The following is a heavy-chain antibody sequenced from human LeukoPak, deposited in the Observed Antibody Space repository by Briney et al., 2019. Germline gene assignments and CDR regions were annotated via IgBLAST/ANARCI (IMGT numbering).Heavy chain of an antibody. CDR3: ATPGYSSGWYVY. V-gene: IGHV1-69*04. CDR1: GGTFSSYA. J-gene: IGHJ4*02. CDR2: IIPILGIA. Sequence: SVKVSCKASGGTFSSYAISWVRQAPGQGLEWMGRIIPILGIANYAQKFQGRVTMTEDTSTDTAYMELSSLRSEDTAVYYCATPGYSSGWYVYWGQGTLVTVSS. D-gene: IGHD6-19*01.